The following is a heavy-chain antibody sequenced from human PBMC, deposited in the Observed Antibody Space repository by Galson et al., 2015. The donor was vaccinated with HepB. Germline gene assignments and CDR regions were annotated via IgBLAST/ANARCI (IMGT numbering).Heavy chain of an antibody. V-gene: IGHV4-39*01. J-gene: IGHJ3*02. D-gene: IGHD2-2*01. CDR3: ARHRSLGYCTSTSCYRLDAFDI. CDR1: SSSSYY. Sequence: SSSSYYWGWIRQPPGKGLEWIGSIYYSGNTYYNPSLKSRVTISVDTSKNQFSLKLSSVTAADTAVYYCARHRSLGYCTSTSCYRLDAFDIWGQGTMVTVSS. CDR2: IYYSGNT.